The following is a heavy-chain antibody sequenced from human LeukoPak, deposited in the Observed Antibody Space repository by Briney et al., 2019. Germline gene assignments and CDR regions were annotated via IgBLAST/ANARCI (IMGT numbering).Heavy chain of an antibody. Sequence: GGSLRLSCAASGFSVSTNYISWVRQAPGKGLEWVSAFYSDGRIFYADSVKGRFTVSRDNSENTLYLQMDSLRAEDTAMYHCVRQASSVTTFLYWGQGTLVTVSS. D-gene: IGHD4-17*01. CDR3: VRQASSVTTFLY. J-gene: IGHJ4*02. CDR1: GFSVSTNY. CDR2: FYSDGRI. V-gene: IGHV3-53*01.